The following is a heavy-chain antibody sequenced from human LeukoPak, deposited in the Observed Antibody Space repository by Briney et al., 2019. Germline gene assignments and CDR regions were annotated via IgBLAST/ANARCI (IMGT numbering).Heavy chain of an antibody. Sequence: GASVKVSCKVSGYTLSDLAMPWVRQAPGKGLEWMGGLDPEDGEAIYAQPLQGRVTMTEDTSSDTAYMVLSSLRSEDTAVYYCATRNFGDYGAFDIWGQGTMVTVSS. V-gene: IGHV1-24*01. D-gene: IGHD4-17*01. CDR2: LDPEDGEA. CDR1: GYTLSDLA. J-gene: IGHJ3*02. CDR3: ATRNFGDYGAFDI.